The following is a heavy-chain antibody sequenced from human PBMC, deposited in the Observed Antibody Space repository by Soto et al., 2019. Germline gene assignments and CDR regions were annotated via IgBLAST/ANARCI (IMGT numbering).Heavy chain of an antibody. J-gene: IGHJ5*02. CDR2: IYYSGST. CDR3: ARLRDGYNSDWFDP. V-gene: IGHV4-59*08. CDR1: GGSISSYY. Sequence: QVQLQESGPGLVKPSETLSLTCTVSGGSISSYYWSWIRQPPGKGLEWIGDIYYSGSTNYNPSLKSRVTISVDTSKNQFSLKLSSVTAADTAVYYCARLRDGYNSDWFDPWGQGTLVTVSS. D-gene: IGHD5-12*01.